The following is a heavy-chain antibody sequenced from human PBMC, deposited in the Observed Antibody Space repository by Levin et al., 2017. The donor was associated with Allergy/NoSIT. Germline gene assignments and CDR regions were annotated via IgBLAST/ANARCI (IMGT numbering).Heavy chain of an antibody. CDR3: ARGGPPNYDYNWGSYRDGYFDY. CDR1: GFTFGDYA. Sequence: GESLKISCTGSGFTFGDYAMSWVRQAPGKGLEWVGFVRNKAHGGTTEYAASVKGRLTISRDDSKSIAYLQMNSLKTEDTAVYFCARGGPPNYDYNWGSYRDGYFDYWGQGTLVTVSS. D-gene: IGHD3-16*02. CDR2: VRNKAHGGTT. J-gene: IGHJ4*02. V-gene: IGHV3-49*04.